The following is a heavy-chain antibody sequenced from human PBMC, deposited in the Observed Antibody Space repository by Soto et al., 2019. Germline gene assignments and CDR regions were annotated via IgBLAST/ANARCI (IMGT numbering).Heavy chain of an antibody. D-gene: IGHD2-15*01. CDR1: GFRFDDYA. J-gene: IGHJ4*02. CDR3: AKDKYCRGGSCAWDYLDT. Sequence: EVQLVESGGGLVQPGGSLRLSCAASGFRFDDYAMHWVRQAPGKGLEWVSGINWNSLKLGYADSVKGRFTISRDNAKNSLYLQMNSLRPEDTALYYCAKDKYCRGGSCAWDYLDTWGQGTLVTVSS. V-gene: IGHV3-9*01. CDR2: INWNSLKL.